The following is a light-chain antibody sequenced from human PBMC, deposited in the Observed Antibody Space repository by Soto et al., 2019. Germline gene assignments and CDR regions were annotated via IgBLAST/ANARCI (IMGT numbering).Light chain of an antibody. Sequence: QSVLTQPPSASGTPGQRVTISCSGSGSNIGSNAVNWYQQLPGTAPKLLIYTNNQRLSGVPDRFSGSKSGTSGSLAISGLQSEDEADYYCAAWDDSLSGYVFGTGTKVTVL. J-gene: IGLJ1*01. CDR3: AAWDDSLSGYV. CDR1: GSNIGSNA. V-gene: IGLV1-44*01. CDR2: TNN.